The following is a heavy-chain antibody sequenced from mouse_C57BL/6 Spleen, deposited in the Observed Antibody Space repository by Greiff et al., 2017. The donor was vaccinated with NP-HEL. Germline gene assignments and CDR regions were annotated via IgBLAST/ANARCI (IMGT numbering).Heavy chain of an antibody. J-gene: IGHJ3*01. CDR2: IHPNSGST. V-gene: IGHV1-64*01. CDR3: ARVQEYYGSSYVWFAY. D-gene: IGHD1-1*01. CDR1: GYTFTSYC. Sequence: QVQLKQPGAELVKPGASVKLSCKASGYTFTSYCMHWVKQRPGQGLEWIGMIHPNSGSTNYNEKFKSKATLTVDKSSSTAYMQLSSLTSEDSAVYYCARVQEYYGSSYVWFAYWGQGTLVTVSA.